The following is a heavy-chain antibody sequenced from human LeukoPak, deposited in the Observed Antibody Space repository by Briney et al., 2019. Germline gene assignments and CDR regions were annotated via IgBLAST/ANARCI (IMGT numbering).Heavy chain of an antibody. CDR3: ARATSRWLTAYYFDY. CDR1: GFTFTSSA. D-gene: IGHD6-13*01. Sequence: GTSVKVSCKASGFTFTSSAMQWVRQARGQRLEWIGWIVVGSGNTNYAQKLQGRVTMTTDTSTSTAYMELRSLRSDDTAVYYCARATSRWLTAYYFDYWGQGTLVTVSS. J-gene: IGHJ4*02. CDR2: IVVGSGNT. V-gene: IGHV1-58*02.